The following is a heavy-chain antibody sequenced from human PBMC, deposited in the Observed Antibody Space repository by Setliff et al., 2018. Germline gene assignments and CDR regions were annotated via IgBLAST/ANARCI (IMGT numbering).Heavy chain of an antibody. Sequence: GASVKVSCKASGYSFTSYGITWVRQAPGQGLEWMGWISPYNGDTKYAQKLQGRVTMATDISTSTAYMELRSLRSDDTAVYYCARGGYSYGYDHGFDIWGQGTMVTVSS. CDR3: ARGGYSYGYDHGFDI. D-gene: IGHD5-18*01. V-gene: IGHV1-18*04. CDR1: GYSFTSYG. CDR2: ISPYNGDT. J-gene: IGHJ3*02.